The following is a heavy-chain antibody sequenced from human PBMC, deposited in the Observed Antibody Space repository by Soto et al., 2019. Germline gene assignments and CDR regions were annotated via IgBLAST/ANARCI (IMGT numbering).Heavy chain of an antibody. CDR1: GFPLSTYG. J-gene: IGHJ6*02. CDR3: ARIRGYWYGLDV. CDR2: ITGTGGDT. V-gene: IGHV3-23*01. Sequence: EVQLLESGGGLVQPGGSLRLSCAASGFPLSTYGMSWVRQAPGKGLEWVSSITGTGGDTYYADSVKGRFTSSRDNSNNMLYLQMNSLRVEDTAVYYCARIRGYWYGLDVWDQGTTITVSS.